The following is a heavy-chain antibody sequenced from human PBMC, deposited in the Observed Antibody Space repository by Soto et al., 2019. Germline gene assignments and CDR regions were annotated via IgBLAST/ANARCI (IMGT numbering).Heavy chain of an antibody. CDR3: TRGGDAYKNGH. CDR2: IHYSGST. V-gene: IGHV4-61*01. CDR1: GGSVSIGTYY. Sequence: QVQLQESGPGLVKPSETLSLTCTVPGGSVSIGTYYWSWIRQPPGKGLEWIGFIHYSGSTNYNPSLTSRVTMSVDTSKNQFSLKLTSVNAADTAVYYWTRGGDAYKNGHWGQGTLVTVYS. J-gene: IGHJ4*02. D-gene: IGHD2-21*01.